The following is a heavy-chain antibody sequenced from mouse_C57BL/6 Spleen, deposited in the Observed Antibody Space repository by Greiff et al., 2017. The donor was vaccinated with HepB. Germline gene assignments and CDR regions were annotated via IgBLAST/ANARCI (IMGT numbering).Heavy chain of an antibody. CDR3: TRTYDY. J-gene: IGHJ2*01. Sequence: LVESGAELVRPGASVTLSCKASGYTFTDYEMHWVKQTPVHGLEWIGAIDPETGGTAYNQKFKGKAILTADKSSSTAYMELRSLTSEDSAVYYCTRTYDYWGQGPTLTVSS. CDR1: GYTFTDYE. D-gene: IGHD5-1*01. V-gene: IGHV1-15*01. CDR2: IDPETGGT.